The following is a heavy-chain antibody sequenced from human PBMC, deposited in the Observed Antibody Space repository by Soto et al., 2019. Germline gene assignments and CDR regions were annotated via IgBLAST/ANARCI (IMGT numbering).Heavy chain of an antibody. Sequence: SETLSLTCVVSGGSVSGRNWWSWVRQAPGKGLEWIGEVFHSGDTTYSPSLRSRVTISVDKSKNQFSLHLNSVTAADTAVYYCTRLIYDSRLNYFYFDLWSQGALVTVFS. CDR1: GGSVSGRNW. CDR2: VFHSGDT. D-gene: IGHD3-22*01. CDR3: TRLIYDSRLNYFYFDL. V-gene: IGHV4-4*02. J-gene: IGHJ4*02.